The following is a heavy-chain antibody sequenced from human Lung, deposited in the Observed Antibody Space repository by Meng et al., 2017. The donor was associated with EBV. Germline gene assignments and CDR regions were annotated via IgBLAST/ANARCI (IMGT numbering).Heavy chain of an antibody. J-gene: IGHJ4*02. CDR3: ASSSGWYDEYYFDY. CDR2: IYYSGST. V-gene: IGHV4-59*01. CDR1: GGSISSYY. Sequence: QVQLQKSGPGLVKPSETLSLTCTVSGGSISSYYWSWIRQPPGKGLEWIGYIYYSGSTNYNPSLKSRVTISVDTSKNQFSLKLSSVTAADTAVYYCASSSGWYDEYYFDYWGQGTLVTVSS. D-gene: IGHD6-19*01.